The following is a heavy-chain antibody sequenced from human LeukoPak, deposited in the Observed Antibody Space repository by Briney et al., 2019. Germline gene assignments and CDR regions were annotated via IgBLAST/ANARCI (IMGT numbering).Heavy chain of an antibody. Sequence: ASVKVSCKASGYTFSNYGVAWVRQAPGQGLEWMGWISASNGNTSYAQNLQGRVTMTIDTSTSTAYMELKSLTSDDTAVYYCARSSSSGIYYFFYWGQGTLVTVSS. J-gene: IGHJ4*02. V-gene: IGHV1-18*01. D-gene: IGHD1-26*01. CDR1: GYTFSNYG. CDR3: ARSSSSGIYYFFY. CDR2: ISASNGNT.